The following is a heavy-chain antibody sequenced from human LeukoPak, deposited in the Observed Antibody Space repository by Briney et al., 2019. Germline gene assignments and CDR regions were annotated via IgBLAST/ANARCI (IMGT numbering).Heavy chain of an antibody. D-gene: IGHD6-13*01. CDR3: ARDLSIAAAGIFDY. Sequence: GGSLRLSCAASGFTFSSYSMNWVRQAPGKGLEWVAVISYDGSNKYYADSVKGRFTISRDNSKNTLYLQMNSLRTEDTAVYYCARDLSIAAAGIFDYWGQGTLVTVSS. J-gene: IGHJ4*02. CDR1: GFTFSSYS. CDR2: ISYDGSNK. V-gene: IGHV3-30*03.